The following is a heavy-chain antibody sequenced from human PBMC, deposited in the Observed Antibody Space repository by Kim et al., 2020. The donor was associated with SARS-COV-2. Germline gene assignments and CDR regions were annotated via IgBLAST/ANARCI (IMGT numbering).Heavy chain of an antibody. CDR3: ATYGGYRDY. Sequence: GNTKDSPKSQGRVTITRETSASTAYMELSSLRSEDTAVYYCATYGGYRDYWGQGTLVTVSS. V-gene: IGHV1-3*01. J-gene: IGHJ4*02. CDR2: GNT. D-gene: IGHD5-12*01.